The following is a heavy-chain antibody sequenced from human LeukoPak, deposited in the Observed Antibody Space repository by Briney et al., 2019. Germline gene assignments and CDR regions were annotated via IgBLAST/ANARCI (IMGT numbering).Heavy chain of an antibody. V-gene: IGHV3-30*04. J-gene: IGHJ4*02. CDR1: GFTFSSYE. Sequence: GGSLRLSCAASGFTFSSYEMNWVRQAPGKGLEWVAVISYDGSNKYYADSVKGRFTISRDNSKNTLYLQMNSLRAEDTAVYYCAKGLRYSDNWGQGTLVTVSS. D-gene: IGHD3-9*01. CDR3: AKGLRYSDN. CDR2: ISYDGSNK.